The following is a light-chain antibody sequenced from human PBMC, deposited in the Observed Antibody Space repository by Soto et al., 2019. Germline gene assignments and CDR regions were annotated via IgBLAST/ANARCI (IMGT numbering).Light chain of an antibody. CDR2: SND. V-gene: IGLV1-44*01. J-gene: IGLJ3*02. Sequence: QSVLTQPPSASGTPGQRVTISCSGSNSNIGSNIVNWYQQLPGSAPKLLIHSNDQRPSGVPDRFSGSKSGTSASLAISGLQSEDEADYYCAAWDDSLNGPVFGGGTKLTV. CDR3: AAWDDSLNGPV. CDR1: NSNIGSNI.